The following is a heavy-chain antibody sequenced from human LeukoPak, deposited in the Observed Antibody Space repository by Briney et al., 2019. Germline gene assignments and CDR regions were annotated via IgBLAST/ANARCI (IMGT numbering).Heavy chain of an antibody. V-gene: IGHV3-30*01. Sequence: GRSLRLSCSASGFTFSNHAMHWVRLGPDKGLEWLAVISYDGRNQYDADSVKGRFTISRDNSKNTLYLQMNNLRVEDTAVYYCARNGRTYGGAYGNSDYYFYFDVWGKGTTVTVS. CDR2: ISYDGRNQ. CDR3: ARNGRTYGGAYGNSDYYFYFDV. D-gene: IGHD2-8*01. J-gene: IGHJ6*03. CDR1: GFTFSNHA.